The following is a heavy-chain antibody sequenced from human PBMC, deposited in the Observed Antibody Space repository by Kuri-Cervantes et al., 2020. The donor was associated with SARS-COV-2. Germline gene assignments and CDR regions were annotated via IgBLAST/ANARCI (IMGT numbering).Heavy chain of an antibody. Sequence: SVKVSCKASGGTFSSYAISWVRQAPGQGLEWMGGIIPIFGTANYAQKFQGRVTITADESTSTAYMELSSLRSEDTAVYYCTRGGGVTGYYYYYMDVWGKGTKVTVSS. CDR2: IIPIFGTA. V-gene: IGHV1-69*13. CDR3: TRGGGVTGYYYYYMDV. CDR1: GGTFSSYA. J-gene: IGHJ6*03. D-gene: IGHD3-16*01.